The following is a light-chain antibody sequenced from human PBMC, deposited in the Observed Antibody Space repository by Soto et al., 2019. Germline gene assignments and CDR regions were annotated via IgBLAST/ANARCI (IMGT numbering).Light chain of an antibody. J-gene: IGKJ3*01. Sequence: EIVMTQSPATLSVSPGERATLSCRASQSVSSNLAWYQQKPGQAPRLLIYGASTSATGIPARFSGSGSGTEFTLTISSLQSEDFAVYYCQQYNNWPRGTFGLGTKVDIK. V-gene: IGKV3-15*01. CDR3: QQYNNWPRGT. CDR2: GAS. CDR1: QSVSSN.